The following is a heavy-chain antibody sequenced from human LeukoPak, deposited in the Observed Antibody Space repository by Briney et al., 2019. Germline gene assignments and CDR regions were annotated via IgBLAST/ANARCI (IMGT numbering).Heavy chain of an antibody. CDR2: IYYSGST. D-gene: IGHD3-16*02. Sequence: SETLSLTCTVSGGSISTYYWSWIRQPPGKGLEWIGSIYYSGSTYYNPSLKSRVTISVDTSKNQFSLRLSSVTAADTAVYYCASLAGELSLYRWGQGTLATVSS. CDR3: ASLAGELSLYR. J-gene: IGHJ4*02. V-gene: IGHV4-59*12. CDR1: GGSISTYY.